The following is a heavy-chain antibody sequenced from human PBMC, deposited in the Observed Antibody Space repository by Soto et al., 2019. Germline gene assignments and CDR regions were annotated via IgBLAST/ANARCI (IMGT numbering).Heavy chain of an antibody. Sequence: QVQLVQSGAEVKKPGASVKVSCKASGYTFTSYDINWVRQATGQGLEWMGWMNPNSGNTGYAQKFQGRVTMTRNTSISTAYLELSSLRSEDTALYYCATYYYDSSGQVGYWGQGTLVTVSS. J-gene: IGHJ4*02. CDR2: MNPNSGNT. CDR1: GYTFTSYD. D-gene: IGHD3-22*01. CDR3: ATYYYDSSGQVGY. V-gene: IGHV1-8*01.